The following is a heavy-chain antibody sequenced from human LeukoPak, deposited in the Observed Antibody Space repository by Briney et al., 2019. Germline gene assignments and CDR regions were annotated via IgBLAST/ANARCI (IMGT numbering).Heavy chain of an antibody. CDR1: GYTFTGYY. V-gene: IGHV1-2*02. CDR2: INPNSGGT. CDR3: ATYATKPVNQQLVVAGTAMDYGMDV. Sequence: EASVTVSCKASGYTFTGYYMHWVRQAPGQGLEWMGWINPNSGGTNYAQRFQGRVTMTRDTSISTAHMELSRLRSDDTAVYYCATYATKPVNQQLVVAGTAMDYGMDVWGQGTTVTVSS. J-gene: IGHJ6*02. D-gene: IGHD6-19*01.